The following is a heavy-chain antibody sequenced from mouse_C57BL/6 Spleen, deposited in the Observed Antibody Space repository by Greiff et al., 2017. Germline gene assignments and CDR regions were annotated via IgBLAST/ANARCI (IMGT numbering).Heavy chain of an antibody. CDR2: ISYSGST. D-gene: IGHD1-1*01. Sequence: EVQLVESGPGLAKPSQTLSLTCSVTGYSITSDYWNWIRKFPGDKLEYMGYISYSGSTYYNTSLKSRISITRDTSKNQYYLQLNSVTTEDTATYYCARYEGSSYYWYFDVWGTGTTRTVSS. CDR1: GYSITSDY. V-gene: IGHV3-8*01. J-gene: IGHJ1*03. CDR3: ARYEGSSYYWYFDV.